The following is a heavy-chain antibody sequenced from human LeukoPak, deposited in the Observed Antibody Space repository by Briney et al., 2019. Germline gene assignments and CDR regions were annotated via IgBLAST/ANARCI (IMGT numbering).Heavy chain of an antibody. V-gene: IGHV3-48*04. CDR1: GFTFSSYS. CDR2: ISSSSSTI. CDR3: ARAPLGSSWYGMGGLGY. D-gene: IGHD6-13*01. Sequence: PGGSLRLSCAASGFTFSSYSMNWVRQAPGKGLEWVSYISSSSSTIYYADSVKGRFTISRDNAKNSLYLQMNSLRAEDTAVYYCARAPLGSSWYGMGGLGYWGQGTLVTVSS. J-gene: IGHJ4*02.